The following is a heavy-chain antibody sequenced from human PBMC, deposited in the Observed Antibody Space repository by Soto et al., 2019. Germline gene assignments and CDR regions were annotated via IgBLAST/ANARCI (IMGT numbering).Heavy chain of an antibody. V-gene: IGHV4-39*02. CDR3: ARRLDRGVIGCFDP. J-gene: IGHJ5*02. CDR2: LYYTGRT. Sequence: SETLSLTCTVSGGSISSGTYYWGWIRQPPGKGLEWIGSLYYTGRTYYSPSLKSRVTISVDTSKNHFSLNLTSVTAADTAVYYCARRLDRGVIGCFDPWGQGTLVTVSS. D-gene: IGHD3-10*01. CDR1: GGSISSGTYY.